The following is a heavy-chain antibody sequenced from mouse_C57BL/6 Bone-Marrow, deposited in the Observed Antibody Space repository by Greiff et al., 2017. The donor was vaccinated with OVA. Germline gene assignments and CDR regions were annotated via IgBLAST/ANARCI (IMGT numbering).Heavy chain of an antibody. V-gene: IGHV2-3*01. D-gene: IGHD2-12*01. CDR1: GFSLTSYG. CDR2: IWGDGST. J-gene: IGHJ4*01. CDR3: AKLKAWCLRRGDYYYALDY. Sequence: VQLQQSGPGLVAPSQSLSITCTVSGFSLTSYGVSWVRQPPGKGLEWLGVIWGDGSTNYHSALISRLSISKDNSKSQVFLKLNSLQTDDTATYYCAKLKAWCLRRGDYYYALDYWGQGTSVTVSS.